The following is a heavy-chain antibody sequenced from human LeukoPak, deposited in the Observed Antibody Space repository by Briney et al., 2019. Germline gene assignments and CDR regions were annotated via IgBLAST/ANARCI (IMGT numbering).Heavy chain of an antibody. D-gene: IGHD2-2*01. Sequence: GASVKVSCKASGGTFSSYAISWVRQAPGQGLEWMGGIIPIFGTANYAQKFQGRVTITTDESTSTAYMELSSLRSEDTAVYYRAKSPHCSSTSCPDSYYYYYMDVWGKGTTVTVSS. CDR1: GGTFSSYA. CDR2: IIPIFGTA. J-gene: IGHJ6*03. CDR3: AKSPHCSSTSCPDSYYYYYMDV. V-gene: IGHV1-69*05.